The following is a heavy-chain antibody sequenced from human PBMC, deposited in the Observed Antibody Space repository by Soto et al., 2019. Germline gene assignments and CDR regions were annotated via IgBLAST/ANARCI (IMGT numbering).Heavy chain of an antibody. CDR2: ISGSGGST. CDR3: AKIGGRWYSSSWPNAFDI. D-gene: IGHD6-13*01. CDR1: GFTFSSYA. V-gene: IGHV3-23*01. Sequence: LRLSCAASGFTFSSYAMSWVRQAPGQGLEWVSAISGSGGSTYYADSVKGRFTISRDNSKNTLYLQMNSLRAEDTAVYYCAKIGGRWYSSSWPNAFDIWGQGTMVTVSS. J-gene: IGHJ3*02.